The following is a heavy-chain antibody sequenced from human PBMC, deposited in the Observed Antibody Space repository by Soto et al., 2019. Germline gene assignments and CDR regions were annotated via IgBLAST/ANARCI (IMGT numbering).Heavy chain of an antibody. D-gene: IGHD2-21*01. CDR2: ISAYNGNT. Sequence: GASGKVSCKASGYTFTSYGISWVRQAPGQGLEWMGWISAYNGNTNYAQKLQGRVTMTTDTSTSTAYMELRSLRSDDTAVYYCARAGRYVFLYGMDVWGQGTTVTVSS. CDR3: ARAGRYVFLYGMDV. CDR1: GYTFTSYG. V-gene: IGHV1-18*04. J-gene: IGHJ6*02.